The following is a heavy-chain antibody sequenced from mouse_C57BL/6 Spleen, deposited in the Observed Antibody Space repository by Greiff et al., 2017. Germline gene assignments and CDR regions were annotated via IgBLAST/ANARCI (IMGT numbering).Heavy chain of an antibody. Sequence: EVQLQQSGPELVKPGASVKIPCKASGYTFTDYNMDWVKQSHGKSLEWIGDINPNNGGTIYNQKFKGKATLTVDKSSSTAYMELRSLTSEDTAVYYCAREARLRRYFDVWGTGTTVTVSS. D-gene: IGHD2-4*01. CDR3: AREARLRRYFDV. V-gene: IGHV1-18*01. J-gene: IGHJ1*03. CDR2: INPNNGGT. CDR1: GYTFTDYN.